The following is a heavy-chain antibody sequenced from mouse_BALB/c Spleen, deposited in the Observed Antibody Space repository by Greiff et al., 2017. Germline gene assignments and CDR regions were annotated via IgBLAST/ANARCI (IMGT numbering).Heavy chain of an antibody. J-gene: IGHJ1*01. CDR1: GFTFSSFG. D-gene: IGHD3-3*01. Sequence: EVQLVESGGGLVQPGGSRKLSCAASGFTFSSFGMHWVRPAPAKGLEWVAYISSGSSTIYYADTVKGRCTISRDNPKNTLFLQMTSLRSEDTAMDYCARSRRAWYVDGWGAGTTVTVSS. CDR2: ISSGSSTI. CDR3: ARSRRAWYVDG. V-gene: IGHV5-17*02.